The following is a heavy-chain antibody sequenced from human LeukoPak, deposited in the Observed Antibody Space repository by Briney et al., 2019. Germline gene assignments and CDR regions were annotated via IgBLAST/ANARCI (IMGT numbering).Heavy chain of an antibody. V-gene: IGHV1-18*01. CDR1: GYTFTRYG. CDR2: ISGYNGNI. Sequence: ASVKVSCTASGYTFTRYGISWVRQAPGQGLEWMGWISGYNGNIKYAQKFQGRVTMTTDTSTSTVYMELRSLRSDDTAVYYCARDCSGSSCYDGVDYWGQGTLVTVSS. D-gene: IGHD2-15*01. J-gene: IGHJ4*02. CDR3: ARDCSGSSCYDGVDY.